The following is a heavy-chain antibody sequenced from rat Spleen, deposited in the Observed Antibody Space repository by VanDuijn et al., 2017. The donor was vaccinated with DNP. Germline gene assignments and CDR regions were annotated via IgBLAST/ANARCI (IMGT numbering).Heavy chain of an antibody. Sequence: EVQLVESGGGLVQPGRSLKLSCVVSGFTFSKYAMAWVRQAPTIGLEWVAALSFDGSSTYYRDSVKGRFIISRDNAKSTLYLQMDSLRSEDTATYYCAGRPPPARGPFDYWGQGVTVTVSS. CDR2: LSFDGSST. D-gene: IGHD1-4*01. J-gene: IGHJ2*01. CDR1: GFTFSKYA. V-gene: IGHV5-29*01. CDR3: AGRPPPARGPFDY.